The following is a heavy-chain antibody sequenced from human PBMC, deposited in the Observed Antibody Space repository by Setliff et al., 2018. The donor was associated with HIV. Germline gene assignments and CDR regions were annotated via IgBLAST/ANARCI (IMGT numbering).Heavy chain of an antibody. CDR3: ARGRSSSCVDY. D-gene: IGHD6-13*01. CDR1: GGTFSSYA. CDR2: MNPNSGNT. V-gene: IGHV1-8*02. J-gene: IGHJ4*02. Sequence: ASVKVSCKASGGTFSSYAISWVRQAPGQGLEWMGWMNPNSGNTGYAQKFQGRVTMTRNTSISTAYMELSSLRSEDTAVYYCARGRSSSCVDYWGQGTLVTVSS.